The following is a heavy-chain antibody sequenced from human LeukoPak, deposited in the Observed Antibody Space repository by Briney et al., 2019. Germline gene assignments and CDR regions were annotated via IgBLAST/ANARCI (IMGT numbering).Heavy chain of an antibody. Sequence: GGSLRLSCVASGFTFSSYWMTWVRQAPGKGLEWVANIKTDGSQIYYVDSVKGRFTISRDNAKNSLYLQMNSLRAEDTAVYYCAREDGYSYGHNWFDPWGQGTLVTVSS. CDR1: GFTFSSYW. CDR3: AREDGYSYGHNWFDP. J-gene: IGHJ5*02. CDR2: IKTDGSQI. V-gene: IGHV3-7*01. D-gene: IGHD5-18*01.